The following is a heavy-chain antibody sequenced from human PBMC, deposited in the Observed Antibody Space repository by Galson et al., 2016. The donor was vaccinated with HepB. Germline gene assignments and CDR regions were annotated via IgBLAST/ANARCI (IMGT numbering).Heavy chain of an antibody. CDR1: GGSISSGSDY. Sequence: SETLSLTCTVSGGSISSGSDYWAWIRQPPGKGLEWIGSIYYSWSTYYNPSLKSRVTISVDTSKKQFSLKLSSVTAADTAVYYCARHGDDSAVVPANPDKWFDPWGQGTLVTVAS. CDR2: IYYSWST. D-gene: IGHD2-21*02. V-gene: IGHV4-39*01. J-gene: IGHJ5*01. CDR3: ARHGDDSAVVPANPDKWFDP.